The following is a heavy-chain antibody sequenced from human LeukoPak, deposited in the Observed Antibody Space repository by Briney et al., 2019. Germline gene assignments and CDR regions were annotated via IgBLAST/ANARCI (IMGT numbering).Heavy chain of an antibody. CDR2: ISAYNGNT. CDR3: ARESNTYYYDSSGHFGDY. D-gene: IGHD3-22*01. CDR1: GYTFTSYG. V-gene: IGHV1-18*01. J-gene: IGHJ4*02. Sequence: ASVKVSCKASGYTFTSYGISWVRQAPGQGLEWMGWISAYNGNTNYAQKLQGRVTMTTDTSTSTAYMELRSLRSDDTAVYYCARESNTYYYDSSGHFGDYWGQGTLVTVSS.